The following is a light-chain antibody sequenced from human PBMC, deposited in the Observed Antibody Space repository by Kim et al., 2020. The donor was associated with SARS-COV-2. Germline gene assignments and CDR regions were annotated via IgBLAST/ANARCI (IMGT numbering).Light chain of an antibody. V-gene: IGLV3-19*01. J-gene: IGLJ2*01. CDR3: NSRDSNDNVV. Sequence: VALRQTVRITCQGNSLRSYYATWYQQKPGQAPILVIYGKNNRPSGIPDRFSGSSSGNTASLTITGTQAGDEADYYCNSRDSNDNVVFGGGTKLTVL. CDR2: GKN. CDR1: SLRSYY.